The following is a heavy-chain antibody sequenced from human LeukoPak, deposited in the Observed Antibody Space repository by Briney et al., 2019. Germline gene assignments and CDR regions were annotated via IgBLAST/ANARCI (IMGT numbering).Heavy chain of an antibody. J-gene: IGHJ6*02. CDR1: GGTFSSYA. Sequence: GASVKVSCKSSGGTFSSYAIIWVRQAPGQGLDWMGGIIPIFGTANYAQKFQGRVTITADESTSTAYMELSSLRSEDTAVYYCARKRVQGIAGYYYYGMDVWGQGTTVTVSS. CDR2: IIPIFGTA. D-gene: IGHD6-13*01. CDR3: ARKRVQGIAGYYYYGMDV. V-gene: IGHV1-69*13.